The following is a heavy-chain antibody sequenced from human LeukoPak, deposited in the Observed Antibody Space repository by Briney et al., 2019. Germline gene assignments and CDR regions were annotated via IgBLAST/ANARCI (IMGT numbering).Heavy chain of an antibody. CDR3: ARDRRYYYGSGSYRCLDY. CDR2: ISWNSGSI. J-gene: IGHJ4*02. Sequence: PGRSLRLSCAASGFTFDDYAMHWVRQAPGKGLEWVSGISWNSGSIGYADSVKGRFTISRDNAKNSLYLQMNSLRAEDTAVYYCARDRRYYYGSGSYRCLDYWGQGTLVTVSS. V-gene: IGHV3-9*01. D-gene: IGHD3-10*01. CDR1: GFTFDDYA.